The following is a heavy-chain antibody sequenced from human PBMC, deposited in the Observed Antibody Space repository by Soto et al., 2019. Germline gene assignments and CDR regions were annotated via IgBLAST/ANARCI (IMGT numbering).Heavy chain of an antibody. D-gene: IGHD1-1*01. CDR2: ISYDGSNK. CDR3: ASPRLSSHGTTPIDY. V-gene: IGHV3-30-3*01. CDR1: GFTFSSYA. J-gene: IGHJ4*02. Sequence: QVQLVESGGGVIQPGRSLRLSCAASGFTFSSYAMHWVRQAPGKGLEWVAVISYDGSNKYYADSVKGRFTISRDNSKNTLYLQMNSLRAEDTAVYYCASPRLSSHGTTPIDYWGQGTLVTVSS.